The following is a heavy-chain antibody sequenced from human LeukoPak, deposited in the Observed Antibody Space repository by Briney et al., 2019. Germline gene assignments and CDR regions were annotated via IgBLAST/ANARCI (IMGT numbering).Heavy chain of an antibody. CDR2: INPNSGDT. D-gene: IGHD6-19*01. Sequence: ASVKVSCKASGYTFTGYYMHWVRQAPGQGLEWMGWINPNSGDTNYAQKFQGRVTMTRDTSISTVYMELSRLRFDDTAMYYCARDRAVAGTYWFDPWGQGTLVTVSS. CDR1: GYTFTGYY. J-gene: IGHJ5*02. CDR3: ARDRAVAGTYWFDP. V-gene: IGHV1-2*02.